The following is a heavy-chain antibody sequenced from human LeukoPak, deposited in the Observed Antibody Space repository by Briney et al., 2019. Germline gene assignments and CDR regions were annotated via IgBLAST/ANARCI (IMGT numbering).Heavy chain of an antibody. J-gene: IGHJ4*02. Sequence: GESLKISCKGSGYRFTSYWITWVRQMPGKGLEWMGRIDPSDSYTNYSPTFQGHVTISADKSISTAYLHWSGLKASDTAMYYCARLATVTTIDSWGQGTLVTASS. CDR2: IDPSDSYT. CDR1: GYRFTSYW. V-gene: IGHV5-10-1*01. CDR3: ARLATVTTIDS. D-gene: IGHD4-17*01.